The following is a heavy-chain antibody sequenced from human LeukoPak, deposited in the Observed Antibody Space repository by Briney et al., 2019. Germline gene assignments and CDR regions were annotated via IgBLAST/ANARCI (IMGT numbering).Heavy chain of an antibody. CDR1: GGSISSSSYY. D-gene: IGHD1-26*01. J-gene: IGHJ4*02. CDR2: IYYSGST. CDR3: ARVAQLIVGATNFDY. V-gene: IGHV4-39*07. Sequence: SETLSLTCTVSGGSISSSSYYWGWIRQPPGKGLEWIGSIYYSGSTYYNPSLKSRVTISVDTSKNQFSLKLSSVTAADTAVYYCARVAQLIVGATNFDYWGQGTLVTVSS.